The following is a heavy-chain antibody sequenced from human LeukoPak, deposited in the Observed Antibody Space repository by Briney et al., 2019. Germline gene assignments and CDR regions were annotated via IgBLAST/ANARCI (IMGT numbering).Heavy chain of an antibody. V-gene: IGHV1-69*04. D-gene: IGHD5-12*01. CDR1: GGTFSSYA. Sequence: ASVKVSCKASGGTFSSYAISWVQQAPGQGLEWMGRIIPILGIANYAQKFQGRVTITADKSTSTAYMELSSLRSEDTAVYYCARQWRGYSGYAAFDIWGQGTMVTVSS. J-gene: IGHJ3*02. CDR3: ARQWRGYSGYAAFDI. CDR2: IIPILGIA.